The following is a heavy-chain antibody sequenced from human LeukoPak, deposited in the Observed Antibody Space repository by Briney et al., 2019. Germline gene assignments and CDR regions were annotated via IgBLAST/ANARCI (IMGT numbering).Heavy chain of an antibody. CDR3: AKASIFSYGSGTLRGFDP. J-gene: IGHJ5*02. D-gene: IGHD3-10*01. V-gene: IGHV4-59*01. CDR2: IYYSGTT. Sequence: PSETLSLTCTVSGGSINSYYWSWIRQPPGKGLEWIGYIYYSGTTNYSPSLKSRVTISVDTSKNQFSLKLSSVTAADTAVYYCAKASIFSYGSGTLRGFDPWGQGTLVIVSS. CDR1: GGSINSYY.